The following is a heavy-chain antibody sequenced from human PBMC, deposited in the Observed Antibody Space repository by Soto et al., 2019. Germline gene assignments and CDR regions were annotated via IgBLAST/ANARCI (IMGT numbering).Heavy chain of an antibody. J-gene: IGHJ4*02. D-gene: IGHD3-22*01. CDR1: GFSFSNAW. V-gene: IGHV3-15*07. Sequence: EVQLVESGGGLVKPGGSLRLSCVASGFSFSNAWMNWVRQAPGKGLEWVGRIKRITDGGTTEFAAPVKGRFTISRDDSKNTLYLQMNSLKIEDTAVYYCTTRKITTNDYWGQGTLVTVSS. CDR3: TTRKITTNDY. CDR2: IKRITDGGTT.